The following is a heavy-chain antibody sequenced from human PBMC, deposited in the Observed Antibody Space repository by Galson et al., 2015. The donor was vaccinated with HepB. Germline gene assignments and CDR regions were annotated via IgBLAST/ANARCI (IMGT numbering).Heavy chain of an antibody. CDR3: AKDRVRDGMWSYDY. CDR2: IFHDGGNT. CDR1: GFTFGNYA. Sequence: SLRLSCAASGFTFGNYAMSWFRQAPGTGLEWVSAIFHDGGNTFYADSVKGRFTIYRDNAKNTLFLQMNGLRAEDTAIYYCAKDRVRDGMWSYDYWGQGTLVTVSS. V-gene: IGHV3-23*01. J-gene: IGHJ4*02. D-gene: IGHD5-24*01.